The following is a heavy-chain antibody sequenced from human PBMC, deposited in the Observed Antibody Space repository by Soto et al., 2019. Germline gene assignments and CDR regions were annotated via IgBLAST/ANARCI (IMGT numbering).Heavy chain of an antibody. CDR2: IYPGDSDT. CDR3: ARLSVITGTSYYDVLDV. D-gene: IGHD1-20*01. J-gene: IGHJ6*02. Sequence: PGESLKISCKGSGYSFTSYWIGWVRQMPGKGLEWMGIIYPGDSDTRYSPSFQGQVTISADKSISTAYLQWSSLKASDTAMYYCARLSVITGTSYYDVLDVWSQGTAVTV. CDR1: GYSFTSYW. V-gene: IGHV5-51*01.